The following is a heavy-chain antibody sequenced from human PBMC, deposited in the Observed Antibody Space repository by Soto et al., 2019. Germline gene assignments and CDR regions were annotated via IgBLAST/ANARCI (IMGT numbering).Heavy chain of an antibody. CDR3: ATHVSISCSSTSCALRYYYYYYMDV. V-gene: IGHV4-59*08. CDR1: GGSISSYH. CDR2: IYYSGST. J-gene: IGHJ6*03. D-gene: IGHD2-2*01. Sequence: SETLSLTCTVSGGSISSYHWSWIRQPPGKGLEWIGYIYYSGSTNYNPSLKSRVTISVDTSKNQFSLKLSSVTAADTAVYYCATHVSISCSSTSCALRYYYYYYMDVWGKGTTVTVSS.